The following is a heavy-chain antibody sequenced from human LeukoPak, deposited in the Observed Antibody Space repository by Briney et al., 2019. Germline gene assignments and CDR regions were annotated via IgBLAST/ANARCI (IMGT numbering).Heavy chain of an antibody. CDR1: GGSISSYY. V-gene: IGHV4-59*01. CDR2: IYYSGST. Sequence: SETLSLTCTVSGGSISSYYWSWIRQPPGKGLEWIGCIYYSGSTNYKPSLKSRVTMSLNTSKNQFSLKLSSVTAADTAIYYCARHSRDYPHNWCDPWGQGTLVSVSS. D-gene: IGHD4-17*01. CDR3: ARHSRDYPHNWCDP. J-gene: IGHJ5*02.